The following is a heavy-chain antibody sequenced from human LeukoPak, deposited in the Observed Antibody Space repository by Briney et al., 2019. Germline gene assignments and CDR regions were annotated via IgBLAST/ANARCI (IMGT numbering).Heavy chain of an antibody. D-gene: IGHD4-23*01. Sequence: PSATLSLTCAVYGGSFSTYYWSWIRQPPGKGLEWIGEINHSGSTNYNPSLKSRVTISVDTSKNQFSLKLSSVTAADTAVYYCARHNPIRWSPWYFDLWGRGTLVTVSS. V-gene: IGHV4-34*01. CDR3: ARHNPIRWSPWYFDL. CDR2: INHSGST. CDR1: GGSFSTYY. J-gene: IGHJ2*01.